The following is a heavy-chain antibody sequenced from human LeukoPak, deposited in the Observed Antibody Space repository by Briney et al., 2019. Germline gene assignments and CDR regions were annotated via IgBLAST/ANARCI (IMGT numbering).Heavy chain of an antibody. CDR3: ARVIHYDILTGYFDY. J-gene: IGHJ4*02. CDR1: GYTFTGYY. CDR2: ISAYNGNT. V-gene: IGHV1-18*04. Sequence: ASVKVSCKASGYTFTGYYMHWVRQAPGQGLEWMGWISAYNGNTNYAQKLQGRVTMTTDTSTSTAYMELRSLRSDDTAVYYCARVIHYDILTGYFDYWGQGTLVTVSS. D-gene: IGHD3-9*01.